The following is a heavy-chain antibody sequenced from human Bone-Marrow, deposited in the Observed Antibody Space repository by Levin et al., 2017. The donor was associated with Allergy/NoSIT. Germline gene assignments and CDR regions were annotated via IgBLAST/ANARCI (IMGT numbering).Heavy chain of an antibody. CDR2: MNPNSGNT. CDR1: GYTFTSYD. J-gene: IGHJ4*02. D-gene: IGHD6-19*01. V-gene: IGHV1-8*01. Sequence: ASVKVSCKASGYTFTSYDINWVRQATGQGLEWMGWMNPNSGNTGYAQKFQGRVTMTRNTSISTAYMELSSLRSEDTAVYYCARARSVGGGRSYSSGWPLGYWGQGTLVTVSS. CDR3: ARARSVGGGRSYSSGWPLGY.